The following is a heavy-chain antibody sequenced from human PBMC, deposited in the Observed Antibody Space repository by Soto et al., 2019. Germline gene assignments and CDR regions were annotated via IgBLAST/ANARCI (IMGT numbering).Heavy chain of an antibody. Sequence: QVQLQESGPGLVKPSQTLSLTRTVSGGSISSGGYYWSWIRQHPGKGLEWIGYIYYSGSTYYNPSLKSRVTISVDTSKNQFSQKLSSVTAADTAVYYCASEWIVGATTGWFDPWGQGTLVTVSS. CDR2: IYYSGST. CDR1: GGSISSGGYY. CDR3: ASEWIVGATTGWFDP. D-gene: IGHD1-26*01. V-gene: IGHV4-31*03. J-gene: IGHJ5*02.